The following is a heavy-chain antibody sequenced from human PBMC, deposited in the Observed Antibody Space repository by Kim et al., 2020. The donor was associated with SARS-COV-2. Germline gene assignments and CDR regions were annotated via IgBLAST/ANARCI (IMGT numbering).Heavy chain of an antibody. V-gene: IGHV3-30*04. J-gene: IGHJ6*02. CDR3: ARDKGKGGNWNDRFYYYYYGMDV. Sequence: GGSLRLSCAASGFTFSSYAMHWVRQAPGKGLEWVAVISYDGSNKYYADSVKGRFTISRDNSKNTLYLQMNSLRAEDTAVYYCARDKGKGGNWNDRFYYYYYGMDVWGQGTTVAVSS. D-gene: IGHD1-1*01. CDR2: ISYDGSNK. CDR1: GFTFSSYA.